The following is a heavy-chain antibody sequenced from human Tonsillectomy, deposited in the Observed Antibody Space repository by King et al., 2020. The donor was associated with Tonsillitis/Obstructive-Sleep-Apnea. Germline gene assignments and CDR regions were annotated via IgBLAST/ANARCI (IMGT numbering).Heavy chain of an antibody. CDR2: IRSKAYGGTT. V-gene: IGHV3-49*04. Sequence: VQLVESGGGLVQPGRSLRLSCTASGFTFGDYAMSWVRQAPGKGLEWVGFIRSKAYGGTTEYAASVKGRFTISRDDSKSIAYLQMNSLKTEDTAVYYCTCDCSSTSCYLPGFDYWGQGTLVTVSS. D-gene: IGHD2-2*01. CDR1: GFTFGDYA. J-gene: IGHJ4*02. CDR3: TCDCSSTSCYLPGFDY.